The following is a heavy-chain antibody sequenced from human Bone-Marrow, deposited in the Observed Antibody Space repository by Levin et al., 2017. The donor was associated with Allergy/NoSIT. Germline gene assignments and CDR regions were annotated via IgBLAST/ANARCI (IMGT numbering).Heavy chain of an antibody. CDR2: FTNTART. Sequence: HGESLKISCAASGFTLSRRAMSWVRQAPGKGLEWIASFTNTARTYYADSVQGRFTISRDDSQNRLYLEMNSLRDDDTALYFCAKDHESDGWPAFDSWGQGTQVTVSS. CDR1: GFTLSRRA. CDR3: AKDHESDGWPAFDS. J-gene: IGHJ4*02. D-gene: IGHD2-21*02. V-gene: IGHV3-23*01.